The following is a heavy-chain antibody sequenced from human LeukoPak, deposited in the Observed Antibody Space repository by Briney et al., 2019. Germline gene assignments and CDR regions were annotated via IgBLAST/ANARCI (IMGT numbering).Heavy chain of an antibody. D-gene: IGHD3-10*01. Sequence: PSETLSLTCTASGGSISSYYWNWIRQPPGKGLEWIGYIYYSGITNYNPSLKSRVTISVDTSKSQFSLKLSSVTAADTAVYYCARTTMVRGTYYMDVWGKGTTVTISS. CDR3: ARTTMVRGTYYMDV. J-gene: IGHJ6*03. CDR2: IYYSGIT. CDR1: GGSISSYY. V-gene: IGHV4-59*01.